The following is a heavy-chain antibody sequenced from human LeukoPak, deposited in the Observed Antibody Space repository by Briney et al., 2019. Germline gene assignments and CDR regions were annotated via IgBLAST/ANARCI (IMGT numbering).Heavy chain of an antibody. J-gene: IGHJ4*02. Sequence: SETLSLTCTVSGGSISSYYWSWIRQPAGKGLEWIGRIYTSGTTNYNPSLQSRVTMSVDMSKNQFSLKLNSVTAADTAVYYCARGRDWNYLCFDYWGRGTLVTVSS. CDR3: ARGRDWNYLCFDY. V-gene: IGHV4-4*07. CDR1: GGSISSYY. CDR2: IYTSGTT. D-gene: IGHD1-7*01.